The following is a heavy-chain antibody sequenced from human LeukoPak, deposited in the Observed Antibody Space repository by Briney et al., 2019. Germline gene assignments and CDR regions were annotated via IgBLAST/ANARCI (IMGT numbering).Heavy chain of an antibody. CDR1: GYTFTGYY. CDR2: INPNSGGT. D-gene: IGHD1-26*01. V-gene: IGHV1-2*02. CDR3: ARDPTGDSGSLGTPDY. Sequence: ASVKVSCKASGYTFTGYYMHWVRQAPGQGLGWMGWINPNSGGTNYAQKFQGRVTMTRDTSISTAYMELSRLRSDDTAVYYCARDPTGDSGSLGTPDYWGQGTLVTVSS. J-gene: IGHJ4*02.